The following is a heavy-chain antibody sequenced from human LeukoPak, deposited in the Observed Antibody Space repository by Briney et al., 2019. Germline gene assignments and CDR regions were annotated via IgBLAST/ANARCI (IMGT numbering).Heavy chain of an antibody. D-gene: IGHD4-17*01. Sequence: SETLSLTCTVSGGSISSSSYYWGWKRQPPGKGLEWIGSIYYSGSTYYNPSLKSRVTISVDTSKNQFSLKLSSVTAADTAVYYCARHPPTTVTYNWFDPWGQGTLVTVSS. CDR1: GGSISSSSYY. J-gene: IGHJ5*02. CDR2: IYYSGST. V-gene: IGHV4-39*01. CDR3: ARHPPTTVTYNWFDP.